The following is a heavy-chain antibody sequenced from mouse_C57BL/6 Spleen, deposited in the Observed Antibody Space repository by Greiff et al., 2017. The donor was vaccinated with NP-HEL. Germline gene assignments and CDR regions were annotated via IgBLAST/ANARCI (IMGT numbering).Heavy chain of an antibody. CDR2: YPGSGNTY. D-gene: IGHD1-1*01. CDR3: RPTYYGSSYC. V-gene: IGHV1-83*01. J-gene: IGHJ2*01. Sequence: PHPGPELVKPGASVKMSCKASGYTFTDYYMHWVKQKPGKGLEWIGEIYPGSGNTYYNEKFKGKATLTADTSSSTAYMQLSSLTSEDSAVYFCARPTYYGSSYCWGQGTTLTVSS. CDR1: YTFTDYYM.